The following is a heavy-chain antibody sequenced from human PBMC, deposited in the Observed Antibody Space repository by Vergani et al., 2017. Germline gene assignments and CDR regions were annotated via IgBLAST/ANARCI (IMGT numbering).Heavy chain of an antibody. CDR3: AKDQGFSSGWYDAFDI. D-gene: IGHD6-19*01. CDR1: GFTFSSYG. V-gene: IGHV3-30*18. Sequence: VQLVESGGGLVQPGGSLRLSCAASGFTFSSYGMHWVRQAPGKGLEWVAVISYDGSNKYYADSVKGRFTISRDNSKNTLYLQMNSLRAEDTAVYYCAKDQGFSSGWYDAFDIWGQGTMVTVSS. CDR2: ISYDGSNK. J-gene: IGHJ3*02.